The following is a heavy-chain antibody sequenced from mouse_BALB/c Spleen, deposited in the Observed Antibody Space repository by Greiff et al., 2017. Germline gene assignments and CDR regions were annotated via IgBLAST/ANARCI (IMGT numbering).Heavy chain of an antibody. Sequence: VQLQESGPGLVAPSQSLSITCTVSGFSLTSYGVHWVRQPPGKGLEWLGVIWAGGSTNYNSALMSRLSISKDNSKSQVFLKMNSLQTDDTAMYYCAREGELRRAMDYWGQGTSVTVSS. CDR2: IWAGGST. CDR3: AREGELRRAMDY. V-gene: IGHV2-9*02. CDR1: GFSLTSYG. D-gene: IGHD1-3*01. J-gene: IGHJ4*01.